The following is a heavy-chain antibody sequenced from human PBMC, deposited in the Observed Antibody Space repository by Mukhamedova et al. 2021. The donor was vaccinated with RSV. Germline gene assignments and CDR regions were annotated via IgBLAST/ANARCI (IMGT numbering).Heavy chain of an antibody. CDR3: AREVSGIFTRFDP. Sequence: GKGLEWIGTVYYTGSTYYNPSLKGRVTMSLDTSKNQFSLTVTSVTAADAAAYYCAREVSGIFTRFDPWGQGTLVTVSS. J-gene: IGHJ5*02. CDR2: VYYTGST. D-gene: IGHD3-3*01. V-gene: IGHV4-39*07.